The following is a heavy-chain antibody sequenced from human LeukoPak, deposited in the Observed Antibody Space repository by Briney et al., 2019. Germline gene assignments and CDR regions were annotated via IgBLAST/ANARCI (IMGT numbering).Heavy chain of an antibody. CDR1: GGSISCGVYS. CDR2: IYHSGST. D-gene: IGHD5-18*01. Sequence: TSETLSLTCAVSGGSISCGVYSWSWIRQPPGKGLERIGYIYHSGSTYYNPSLKSRVTISVDRSKNQFSLRLSSVTAADTAVYYCARVVAGYSYAVGFDTWGQGTLVTVSS. V-gene: IGHV4-30-2*01. J-gene: IGHJ5*02. CDR3: ARVVAGYSYAVGFDT.